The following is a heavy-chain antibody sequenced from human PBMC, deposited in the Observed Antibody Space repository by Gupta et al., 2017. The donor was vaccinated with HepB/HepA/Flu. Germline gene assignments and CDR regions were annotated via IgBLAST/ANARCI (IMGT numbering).Heavy chain of an antibody. CDR1: GGSISSYY. V-gene: IGHV4-59*01. CDR2: IYYSGST. Sequence: QVQLQESGPGLAKPSETLSLTCTVSGGSISSYYWSWPRQPPGKGLEWIGYIYYSGSTNYNPSLKSRVTISVDTSKNQFSLKLSSVTAADTAVYYCARGRKGAYYYDSSTVLGWFDPWGQGTLVTVSS. D-gene: IGHD3-22*01. CDR3: ARGRKGAYYYDSSTVLGWFDP. J-gene: IGHJ5*02.